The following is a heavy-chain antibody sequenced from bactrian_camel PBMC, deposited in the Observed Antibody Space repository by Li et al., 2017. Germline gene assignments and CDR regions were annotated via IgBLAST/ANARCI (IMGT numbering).Heavy chain of an antibody. CDR1: GFTFSTYA. Sequence: VQLVESGGGSVQPGGSLRLSCAASGFTFSTYAMSWVRQAPGKGLEWVSGITGSGSRNYYADSVKGRFAISRDNAKKTLYLQMNSLKPEDTAMYYCATDQTISGGGYYYTGALGYWGQGTQVTVS. D-gene: IGHD2*01. J-gene: IGHJ4*01. CDR3: ATDQTISGGGYYYTGALGY. CDR2: ITGSGSRN. V-gene: IGHV3S31*01.